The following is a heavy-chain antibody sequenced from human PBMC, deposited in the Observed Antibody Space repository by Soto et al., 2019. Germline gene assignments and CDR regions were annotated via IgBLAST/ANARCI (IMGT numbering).Heavy chain of an antibody. CDR1: GYTFTSYG. CDR3: AAGSNSYSGYELY. D-gene: IGHD5-12*01. Sequence: GASVKVSCKASGYTFTSYGISWVRQAPGQGLEWMGWISAYNGNTNYAQKLKGRVTMTTDTSTSTAYMELRSLRTDDTVVSQGAAGSNSYSGYELYWGQGTLVTVSS. V-gene: IGHV1-18*01. J-gene: IGHJ4*02. CDR2: ISAYNGNT.